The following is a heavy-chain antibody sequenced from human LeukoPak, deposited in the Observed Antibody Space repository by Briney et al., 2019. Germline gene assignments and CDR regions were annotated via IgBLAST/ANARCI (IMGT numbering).Heavy chain of an antibody. CDR3: ARQDALGKYPPPYYMDV. V-gene: IGHV4-59*08. D-gene: IGHD3-16*01. CDR2: ISETGSP. CDR1: GGSISSYN. Sequence: SETLSPTCTVSGGSISSYNWNWIRQPPGKGLEWIGYISETGSPNYNSSLENRVTLSLDTSKNQISLNLRSATVADTAVYYCARQDALGKYPPPYYMDVWGKGTTVIVS. J-gene: IGHJ6*03.